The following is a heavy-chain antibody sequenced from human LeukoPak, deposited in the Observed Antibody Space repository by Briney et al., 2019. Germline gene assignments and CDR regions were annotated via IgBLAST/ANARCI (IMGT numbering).Heavy chain of an antibody. V-gene: IGHV3-7*03. D-gene: IGHD3-10*01. Sequence: PGGSLRLSCAASGFTLSSYWMSWVRQAPGKGLEWVSNIKEDGSEKYYVDSVKGRFTISRDNAQNSVYLHMNRLTAEDTALYYCARDWVAGVPFDAFDIWGQGTMVSVSS. J-gene: IGHJ3*02. CDR2: IKEDGSEK. CDR3: ARDWVAGVPFDAFDI. CDR1: GFTLSSYW.